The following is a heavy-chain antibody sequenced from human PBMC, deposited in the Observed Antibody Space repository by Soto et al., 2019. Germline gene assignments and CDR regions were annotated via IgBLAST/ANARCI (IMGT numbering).Heavy chain of an antibody. V-gene: IGHV4-30-2*01. J-gene: IGHJ4*02. D-gene: IGHD3-10*01. Sequence: SETLSLTCAVSGGSISSGGYSWSWMRQPPGKGLEWIGYIYHSGRTYYNPSHKSRVTISVDRTKNQFSLKLSSVTAAATAVYYCASDCYGSGSFDYWGQGTLVTVSS. CDR2: IYHSGRT. CDR1: GGSISSGGYS. CDR3: ASDCYGSGSFDY.